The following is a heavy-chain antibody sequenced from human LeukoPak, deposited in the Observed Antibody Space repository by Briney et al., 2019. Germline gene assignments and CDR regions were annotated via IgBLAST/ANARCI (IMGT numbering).Heavy chain of an antibody. CDR3: TRAVAGHPD. D-gene: IGHD6-19*01. CDR1: GVPFSNYY. CDR2: INHSGYT. Sequence: SETLSLTCGVSGVPFSNYYWSWVRQSPTQGLEWIGEINHSGYTNYNPSLKSRVTMSIDTSKNQFSPKLTSVTAADAGVYYCTRAVAGHPDWGQGTLVIVSS. J-gene: IGHJ4*02. V-gene: IGHV4-34*01.